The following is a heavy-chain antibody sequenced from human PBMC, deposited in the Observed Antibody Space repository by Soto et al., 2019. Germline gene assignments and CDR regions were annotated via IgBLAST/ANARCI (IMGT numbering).Heavy chain of an antibody. CDR1: GYTFTGYY. Sequence: ASVKVSCKASGYTFTGYYMHWVRQAPGQGLEWMGWINPNSGGTNYAQKFQGWVTMTRDTSISTAYMELSRLRSDDTVVYYCARDRERVGSSTSCYDYWGQGTLVTVSS. CDR2: INPNSGGT. J-gene: IGHJ4*02. D-gene: IGHD2-2*01. V-gene: IGHV1-2*04. CDR3: ARDRERVGSSTSCYDY.